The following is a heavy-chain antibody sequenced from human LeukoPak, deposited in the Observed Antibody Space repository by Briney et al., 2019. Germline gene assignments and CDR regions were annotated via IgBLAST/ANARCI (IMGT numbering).Heavy chain of an antibody. CDR2: INPSGGST. V-gene: IGHV1-46*01. Sequence: ASVKVSCKASGYTFTSYYMHWVRQAPGQGLEWMGIINPSGGSTSYAQKFQGRVTITADESTSTAYMELSSLRSEDTAVYYCASRIAVAGTQYFQHWGQGTLVTVSS. J-gene: IGHJ1*01. CDR3: ASRIAVAGTQYFQH. D-gene: IGHD6-19*01. CDR1: GYTFTSYY.